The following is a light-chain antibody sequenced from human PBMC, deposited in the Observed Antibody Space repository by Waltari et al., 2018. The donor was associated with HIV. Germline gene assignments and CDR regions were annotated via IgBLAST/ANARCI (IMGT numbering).Light chain of an antibody. V-gene: IGLV1-47*01. CDR2: RND. J-gene: IGLJ3*02. CDR3: ATWDDSLSGWV. Sequence: QSVLTQPPSASGTPGQRVTISCSGSTSSIGNNFIYWYHQFPGTAPKLLIYRNDQRPSGVPDRFSGSKSGTSASLAISGLRSEDEADYYCATWDDSLSGWVFSGGTKLTVL. CDR1: TSSIGNNF.